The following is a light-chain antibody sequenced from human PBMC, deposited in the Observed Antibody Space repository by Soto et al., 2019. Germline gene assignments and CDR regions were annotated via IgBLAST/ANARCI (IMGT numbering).Light chain of an antibody. V-gene: IGLV2-23*02. CDR3: CSYVGSSTSYV. Sequence: QSALTQPASVSGSPGQSITISCTGTSGDVGNYNLVSWYQQHPGKAPRLMIYEVNKWPSGVSNRFSGFKSGNTASLTISGLQAEDEADYYCCSYVGSSTSYVFGTGTQLTVL. J-gene: IGLJ1*01. CDR1: SGDVGNYNL. CDR2: EVN.